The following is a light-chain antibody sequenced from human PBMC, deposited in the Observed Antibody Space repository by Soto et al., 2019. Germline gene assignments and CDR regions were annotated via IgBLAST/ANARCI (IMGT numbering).Light chain of an antibody. CDR1: QSVSSSY. J-gene: IGKJ1*01. V-gene: IGKV3-20*01. CDR2: GAS. Sequence: EIVLTQSPGTLSLSPGERATLSCRASQSVSSSYLAWYQQKPGQAPRLLIYGASSRATGIPDRFSDSGSGTDFTLTTSRLEPEDFAVYYCQQYGSSRVTFGQGTKVEIK. CDR3: QQYGSSRVT.